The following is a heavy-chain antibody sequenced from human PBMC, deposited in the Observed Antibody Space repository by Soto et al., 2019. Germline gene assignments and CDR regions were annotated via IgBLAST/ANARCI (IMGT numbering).Heavy chain of an antibody. CDR2: INAGNGNT. Sequence: QVQLVQSGAEVKKPGASVKVSCKASGYTFTSYAMHWVRQAHGQRLEWMGWINAGNGNTKYSQKFQGRVTITRDTAASTAYMELSSLRSEDTAVYYCARGVSSRKPDAFDIWGQGNMVTVSS. J-gene: IGHJ3*02. V-gene: IGHV1-3*01. CDR1: GYTFTSYA. CDR3: ARGVSSRKPDAFDI. D-gene: IGHD1-26*01.